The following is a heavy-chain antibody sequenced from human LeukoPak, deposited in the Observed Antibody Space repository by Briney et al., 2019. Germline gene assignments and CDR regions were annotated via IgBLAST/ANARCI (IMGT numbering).Heavy chain of an antibody. Sequence: ASVKVSCKASGYTFTSYYMHWVRQAPGQGLDYIGIINPTSGSTRYAQKFQGRVTMTRDMSTSTVYMELSSLTSDDTGVYYCARGPTLFSGSYLDWGQGTLVTVSS. CDR1: GYTFTSYY. CDR2: INPTSGST. CDR3: ARGPTLFSGSYLD. D-gene: IGHD1-26*01. V-gene: IGHV1-46*01. J-gene: IGHJ4*02.